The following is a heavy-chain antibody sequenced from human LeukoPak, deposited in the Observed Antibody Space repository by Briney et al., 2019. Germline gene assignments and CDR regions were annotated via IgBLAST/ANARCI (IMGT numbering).Heavy chain of an antibody. J-gene: IGHJ4*02. V-gene: IGHV3-30*02. CDR3: AKDVEYYFDY. CDR1: GFTFSSYG. D-gene: IGHD3-3*01. Sequence: PGGSLRLSCAASGFTFSSYGMHWVRQAPGKGLGWVAFIRYDGSNKYYADSVKGRFTISRDNSKNTLYLQMNSLRAEDTAVYYCAKDVEYYFDYWGQGTLVTVSS. CDR2: IRYDGSNK.